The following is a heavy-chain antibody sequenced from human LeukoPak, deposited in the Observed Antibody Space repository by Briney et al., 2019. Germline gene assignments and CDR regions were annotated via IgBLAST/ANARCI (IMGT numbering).Heavy chain of an antibody. CDR2: INHSGST. CDR3: ARPITMVRGPPGY. Sequence: PSQTLSLTCTVSGGSISSGSYYWSWIRQPPGKGLEWIGEINHSGSTNYNPSLKSRVTISVDTSKNQFSLKPSSVTAADTAVYYCARPITMVRGPPGYWGQGTLVTVSS. J-gene: IGHJ4*02. CDR1: GGSISSGSYY. V-gene: IGHV4-39*07. D-gene: IGHD3-10*01.